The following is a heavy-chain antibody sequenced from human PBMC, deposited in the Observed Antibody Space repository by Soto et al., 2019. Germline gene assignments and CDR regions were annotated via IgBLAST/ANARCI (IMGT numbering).Heavy chain of an antibody. CDR1: GYIFTNND. J-gene: IGHJ5*02. CDR2: MNPGSGDT. D-gene: IGHD5-18*01. V-gene: IGHV1-8*01. Sequence: ASVKVSCKASGYIFTNNDVSWVRQATGQGLEWMGWMNPGSGDTGYAQKFQGRVTMTRNISIATAYMELSSLRADDTAIYYCARMASFGSLNWFDPWGQGSLVTVSS. CDR3: ARMASFGSLNWFDP.